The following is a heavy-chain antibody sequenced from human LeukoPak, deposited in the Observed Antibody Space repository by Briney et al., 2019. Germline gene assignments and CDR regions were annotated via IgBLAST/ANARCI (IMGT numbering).Heavy chain of an antibody. J-gene: IGHJ6*03. V-gene: IGHV4-59*01. Sequence: PSETLSLTCTVSGGSINSYYWSWIRQPPGKGLQWIGCIHYSGSTNYNPSLKSRVTISVDTSKNQFSLKLSSVTAADTAVYYCARTTMVRGTFYMDVWGKGTTVTISS. D-gene: IGHD3-10*01. CDR2: IHYSGST. CDR3: ARTTMVRGTFYMDV. CDR1: GGSINSYY.